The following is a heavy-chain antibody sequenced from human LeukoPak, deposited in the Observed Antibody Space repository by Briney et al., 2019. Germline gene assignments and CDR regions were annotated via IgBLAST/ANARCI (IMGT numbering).Heavy chain of an antibody. D-gene: IGHD5-18*01. CDR3: ARQGYSYGLPIDY. CDR2: IYYSGST. CDR1: GGSISSYY. Sequence: SETLSLTCTVSGGSISSYYWSWIRQPPGKGLEWIGYIYYSGSTNYNPFLKSRVTISVDTSKNQFSLKLSSVTAADTAVYYCARQGYSYGLPIDYWGQGTLVTVSS. V-gene: IGHV4-59*08. J-gene: IGHJ4*02.